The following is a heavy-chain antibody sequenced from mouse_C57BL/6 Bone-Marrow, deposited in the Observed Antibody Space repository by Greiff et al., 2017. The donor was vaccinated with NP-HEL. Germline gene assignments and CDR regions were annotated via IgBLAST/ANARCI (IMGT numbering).Heavy chain of an antibody. CDR1: GYTFTSYT. CDR3: ARGLLRGNAMDY. D-gene: IGHD2-3*01. J-gene: IGHJ4*01. V-gene: IGHV1-4*01. Sequence: VQLQQSGAELARPGASVKMSCKASGYTFTSYTMHWVQQRPGQGLEWIGYINPSSGYTKYNQKFKDKATLTADKSSSTAYMQLSSLTSEDSAVYYCARGLLRGNAMDYWGQGTSVTVSS. CDR2: INPSSGYT.